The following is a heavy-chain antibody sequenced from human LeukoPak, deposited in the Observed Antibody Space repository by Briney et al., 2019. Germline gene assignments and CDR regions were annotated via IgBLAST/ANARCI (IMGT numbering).Heavy chain of an antibody. D-gene: IGHD3-10*01. CDR2: IYNTGST. CDR1: GGSISSYY. CDR3: ARDTYYYGSGSYYFDY. V-gene: IGHV4-59*01. J-gene: IGHJ4*02. Sequence: SETLSLTCTVSGGSISSYYWSWIRQPPGKGLEWIGYIYNTGSTNYNPSLESRVTISVDTSKKQFSLKLSSVTAADTAVYYCARDTYYYGSGSYYFDYWGQGTLVTVSS.